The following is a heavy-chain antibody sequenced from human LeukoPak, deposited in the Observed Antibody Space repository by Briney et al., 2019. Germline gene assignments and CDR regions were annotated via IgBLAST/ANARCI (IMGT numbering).Heavy chain of an antibody. V-gene: IGHV4-31*03. D-gene: IGHD7-27*01. CDR2: IYYSGST. CDR1: GGSISSGGYY. CDR3: ARDGSGVPSDAFDI. Sequence: SETLSLTCTVSGGSISSGGYYWSWIRQHPGKGLEWIGYIYYSGSTYYNPSLKSRVTISVDTSKNQFSLKLSSVTAADTAVYYCARDGSGVPSDAFDIWGQGTMVTVSS. J-gene: IGHJ3*02.